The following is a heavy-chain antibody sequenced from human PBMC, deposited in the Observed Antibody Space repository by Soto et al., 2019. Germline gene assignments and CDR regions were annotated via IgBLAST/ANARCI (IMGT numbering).Heavy chain of an antibody. CDR1: GASVSSGSHY. J-gene: IGHJ6*02. Sequence: QVQLQESGPGLVKPSETLSLTCTVSGASVSSGSHYWTWIRQPPGKGLEWIGYISSSGGTNYSHSLKSRDTISLDTSKNQFSLIMSSVTAADTAVYYCARELGKRGMDVWGQGTTVTVSS. V-gene: IGHV4-61*01. CDR3: ARELGKRGMDV. CDR2: ISSSGGT. D-gene: IGHD7-27*01.